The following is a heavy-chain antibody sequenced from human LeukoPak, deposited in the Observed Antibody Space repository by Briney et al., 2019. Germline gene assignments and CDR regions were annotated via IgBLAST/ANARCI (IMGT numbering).Heavy chain of an antibody. CDR1: GYTFTSYD. J-gene: IGHJ5*02. CDR2: MNPNSGNT. V-gene: IGHV1-8*01. D-gene: IGHD2-2*01. CDR3: ARGRFCSSTSCYMNWFDP. Sequence: GASVKVSCKASGYTFTSYDINWVRQATGQGLEWMGWMNPNSGNTGHAQKFQGRVTMTRNTSISTAYMELSSLRSEDTAVYYCARGRFCSSTSCYMNWFDPWGQGTLVTVSS.